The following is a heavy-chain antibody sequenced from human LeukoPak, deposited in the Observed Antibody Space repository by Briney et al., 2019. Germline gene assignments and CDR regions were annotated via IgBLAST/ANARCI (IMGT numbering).Heavy chain of an antibody. CDR3: AREVGGDGG. V-gene: IGHV4-59*01. J-gene: IGHJ4*02. CDR1: GGSISGYY. D-gene: IGHD2-21*02. Sequence: PSETLSLTCTVSGGSISGYYWNWIRQPPGKSLEWIGYIFYSGTTNFNPSLKSRVTISVDTSKNQFSLRLSSVTAVDTAMYYCAREVGGDGGWGQGTLVTVSS. CDR2: IFYSGTT.